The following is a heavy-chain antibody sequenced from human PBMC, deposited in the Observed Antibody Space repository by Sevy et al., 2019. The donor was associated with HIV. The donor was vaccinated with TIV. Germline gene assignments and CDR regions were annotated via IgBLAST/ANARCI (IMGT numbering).Heavy chain of an antibody. CDR2: MNPNSGNT. V-gene: IGHV1-8*01. D-gene: IGHD6-13*01. CDR1: GYTFTSYD. J-gene: IGHJ6*02. CDR3: ARKPGYSSSWYVMGVYYYYYYGMDV. Sequence: ASVKVSCKASGYTFTSYDINWVRQATGQGLEWMGWMNPNSGNTDYAQKFQGRVTMTRNTSISTAYMGLSSLRSEDTAVYYCARKPGYSSSWYVMGVYYYYYYGMDVWGQGTTVTVSS.